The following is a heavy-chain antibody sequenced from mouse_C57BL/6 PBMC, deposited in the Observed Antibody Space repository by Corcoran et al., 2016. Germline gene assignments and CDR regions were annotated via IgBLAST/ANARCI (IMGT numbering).Heavy chain of an antibody. J-gene: IGHJ2*01. CDR3: ASSNPYFDY. CDR1: GYTFTDYY. V-gene: IGHV1-26*01. CDR2: INPNNGGT. D-gene: IGHD2-5*01. Sequence: EVQLQQSGPELVQPGASVKISCKASGYTFTDYYMNWVKQSHGKSLEWIGDINPNNGGTSYNQKFKGKATLTVDKSSSTAYMELRSLTSEDSAVYYCASSNPYFDYWGQGTTLTVSS.